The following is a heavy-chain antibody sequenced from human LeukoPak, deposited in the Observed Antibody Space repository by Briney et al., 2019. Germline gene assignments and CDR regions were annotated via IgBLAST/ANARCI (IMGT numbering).Heavy chain of an antibody. CDR3: ASADYYGSGSYYTFRGLDY. Sequence: TGGSLRLSCAASGSTFSTYSMNWVRQAPGKGLEWLSSISSSSGYIYYADSVKGRFTISRDNAKNSLYLQMNSLRAEDTAVYYCASADYYGSGSYYTFRGLDYWGQGTLVTVSS. V-gene: IGHV3-21*01. CDR2: ISSSSGYI. D-gene: IGHD3-10*01. J-gene: IGHJ4*02. CDR1: GSTFSTYS.